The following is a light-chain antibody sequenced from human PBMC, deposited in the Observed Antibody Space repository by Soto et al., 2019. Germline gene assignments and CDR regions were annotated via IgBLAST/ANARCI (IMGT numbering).Light chain of an antibody. CDR1: SSDVGGYDY. V-gene: IGLV2-8*01. CDR3: QTYDSSLSGLYV. CDR2: GNT. J-gene: IGLJ1*01. Sequence: QSLLTQPPSASGSAGQSVTISCTGTSSDVGGYDYVSWYQQHPGTAPKLLIYGNTNRPSGVPDRFSGSKSGTSASLAIAGLQTEDEGDYYCQTYDSSLSGLYVFGTGTKVTVL.